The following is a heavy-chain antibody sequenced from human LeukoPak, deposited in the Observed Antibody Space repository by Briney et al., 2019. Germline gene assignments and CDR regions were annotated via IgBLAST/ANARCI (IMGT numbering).Heavy chain of an antibody. CDR1: GGSISSYY. Sequence: SETLSLTCTVSGGSISSYYWSWIRQPPGKGLEWIGYIYYSGSTNYNPSLRSRVTISVDTSKNQFSLKLSSVTAADTAVYYCARQARYSSRPFDYWGQGTLVTVSS. V-gene: IGHV4-59*08. CDR2: IYYSGST. J-gene: IGHJ4*02. D-gene: IGHD6-13*01. CDR3: ARQARYSSRPFDY.